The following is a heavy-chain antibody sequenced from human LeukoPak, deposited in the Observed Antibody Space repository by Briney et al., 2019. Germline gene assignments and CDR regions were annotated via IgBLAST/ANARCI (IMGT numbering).Heavy chain of an antibody. CDR2: IKGDGSST. J-gene: IGHJ4*02. CDR3: ARDGYSFGHDFDY. D-gene: IGHD5-18*01. CDR1: GFTLSSYW. V-gene: IGHV3-74*01. Sequence: PGGSLRLSCAASGFTLSSYWLHSVRHTPGKGLVWVSRIKGDGSSTSYADSAKGRVTTSTDNAKNTLYLQKNTLRAQNKAAYYCARDGYSFGHDFDYWGQGTLVTVSS.